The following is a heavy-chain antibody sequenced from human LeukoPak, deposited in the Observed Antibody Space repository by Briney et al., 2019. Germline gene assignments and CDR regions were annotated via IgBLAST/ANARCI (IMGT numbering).Heavy chain of an antibody. Sequence: SETLSLTCTVSGGSISSGDYYWSWIRQPPGKGLEWIGYIYYSGSTYYNPSLKSRVTMSVDTSKNQFSLKLSSVTAADTAVYYCARDFPYGSGTYFAFDIWGQGTMVTVSS. CDR3: ARDFPYGSGTYFAFDI. CDR1: GGSISSGDYY. J-gene: IGHJ3*02. V-gene: IGHV4-61*08. CDR2: IYYSGST. D-gene: IGHD3-10*01.